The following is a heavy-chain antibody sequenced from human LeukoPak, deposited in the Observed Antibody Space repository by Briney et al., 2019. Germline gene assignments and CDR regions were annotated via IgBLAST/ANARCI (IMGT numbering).Heavy chain of an antibody. CDR2: ISGSGGST. V-gene: IGHV3-23*01. D-gene: IGHD1-26*01. J-gene: IGHJ4*02. CDR3: ALAYREDYFDY. CDR1: GFTFSSYA. Sequence: PGGSLRLSCAASGFTFSSYAMSWVRQAPGKGLEWVSPISGSGGSTYYADSVKGRFTISRDNSKNTLYPQMNSLRAEDTPVYYCALAYREDYFDYWGQGTLVTVSS.